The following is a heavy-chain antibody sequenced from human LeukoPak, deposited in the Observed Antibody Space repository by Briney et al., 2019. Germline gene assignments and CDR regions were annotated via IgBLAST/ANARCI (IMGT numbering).Heavy chain of an antibody. D-gene: IGHD2-15*01. CDR1: GVSVNSGGFY. CDR3: ARGYCNGGACYPYYFEY. J-gene: IGHJ4*02. V-gene: IGHV4-31*03. CDR2: IYYSGST. Sequence: PSETLSLTCTVSGVSVNSGGFYWSWIRHHPGKGLEWIGYIYYSGSTYYNPSLKSRVSISVDTSRNQFSLKLSSVTAADTAVFYCARGYCNGGACYPYYFEYWGRGTLVTVSS.